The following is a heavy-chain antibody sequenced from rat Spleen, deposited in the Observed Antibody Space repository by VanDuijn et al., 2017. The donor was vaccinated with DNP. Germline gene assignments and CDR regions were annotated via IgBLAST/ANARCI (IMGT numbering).Heavy chain of an antibody. CDR1: GFTFSYYG. CDR3: AKAGGYSPWYFDY. Sequence: EVQLVESGGRLVQPGRSLKLSCAASGFTFSYYGMAWVRQAPKKGLEWVASISASGGSTSYRDSVKGRFTISRDNAKSILYLQMDSLRSEDTATYYCAKAGGYSPWYFDYWGQGVMVTVSS. CDR2: ISASGGST. V-gene: IGHV5-19*01. J-gene: IGHJ2*01. D-gene: IGHD1-11*01.